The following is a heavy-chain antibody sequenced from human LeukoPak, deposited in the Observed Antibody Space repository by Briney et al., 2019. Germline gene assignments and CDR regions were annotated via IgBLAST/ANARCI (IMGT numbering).Heavy chain of an antibody. V-gene: IGHV3-23*01. CDR3: AKGDYYYDSSGYYLRGYFDY. CDR1: GFTFSAYA. Sequence: PGGSLRLSCAASGFTFSAYAMTWVRQAPGKGLEWVSVISGSGDDTDYADSVKGRFTISRDNSKNTLYLQMNSLRADDTAVYYCAKGDYYYDSSGYYLRGYFDYWGQGTLVTVSS. J-gene: IGHJ4*02. D-gene: IGHD3-22*01. CDR2: ISGSGDDT.